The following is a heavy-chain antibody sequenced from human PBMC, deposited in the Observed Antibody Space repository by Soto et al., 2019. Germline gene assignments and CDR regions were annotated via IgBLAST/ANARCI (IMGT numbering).Heavy chain of an antibody. Sequence: QVQLVQSGAEVKKPGASVKVSCKASGYTFTSYGISWVRQAPGQGLEWMGWISAYNGNTNYAQKLQGRVTMTTDTSTSTAYMEQRSLRSDDTAVYYCARVAYYYGSGIPNNWFDPWGQGTLVTVSS. CDR2: ISAYNGNT. D-gene: IGHD3-10*01. CDR1: GYTFTSYG. J-gene: IGHJ5*02. CDR3: ARVAYYYGSGIPNNWFDP. V-gene: IGHV1-18*01.